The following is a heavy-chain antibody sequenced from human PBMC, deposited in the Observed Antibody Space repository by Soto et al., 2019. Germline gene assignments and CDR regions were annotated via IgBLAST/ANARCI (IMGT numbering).Heavy chain of an antibody. CDR1: GYTFTSYG. D-gene: IGHD6-13*01. CDR2: ISAYNGNT. V-gene: IGHV1-18*01. CDR3: ARARIAAAGTFPRYYGMDV. J-gene: IGHJ6*02. Sequence: ASVKVSCKASGYTFTSYGISWVRQAPGQGLEWMGWISAYNGNTNYAQKLQGRVTMTTDTSTSTADMELRSLRSDDTAVYYCARARIAAAGTFPRYYGMDVWGQGTTVTVSS.